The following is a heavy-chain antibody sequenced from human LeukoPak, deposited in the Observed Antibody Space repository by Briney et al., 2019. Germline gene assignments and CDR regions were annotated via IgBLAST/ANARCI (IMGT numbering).Heavy chain of an antibody. Sequence: ASVKVSCKASGGTFSSYAISWVRQAPGQGLEWMGGIIPIFGTANYAQKFQGRVTITADESTSTAYMELSSLRSEDTAVYYCARDEMSRKNYYHLDVWGKGTTVTVSS. CDR1: GGTFSSYA. CDR3: ARDEMSRKNYYHLDV. D-gene: IGHD1-14*01. J-gene: IGHJ6*03. V-gene: IGHV1-69*01. CDR2: IIPIFGTA.